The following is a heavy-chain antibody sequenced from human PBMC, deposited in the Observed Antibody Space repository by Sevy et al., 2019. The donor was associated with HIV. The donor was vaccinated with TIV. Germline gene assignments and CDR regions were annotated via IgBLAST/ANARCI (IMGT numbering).Heavy chain of an antibody. J-gene: IGHJ4*01. CDR3: ASSRRDYYNYYFDY. CDR2: ISTGGGTI. CDR1: GLSFRSYE. Sequence: GGSLRLSCAASGLSFRSYELNWVRQAPGKGLQWISYISTGGGTIFYADSGKGRFTISRDNVKNSVFLQMNSLRAEDTAVYFCASSRRDYYNYYFDYWGHGTLVTVSS. D-gene: IGHD3-22*01. V-gene: IGHV3-48*03.